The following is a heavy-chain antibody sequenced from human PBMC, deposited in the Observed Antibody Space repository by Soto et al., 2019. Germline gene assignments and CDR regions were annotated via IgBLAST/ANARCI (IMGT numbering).Heavy chain of an antibody. CDR1: GFTFSSYV. CDR3: AKGGPDCASTTCYLLVAFDI. CDR2: ISHDGNNK. J-gene: IGHJ3*02. Sequence: QVQLVQSGGGVVQPGRSLRLSCAASGFTFSSYVTHWVRQAPGKGLEWVAVISHDGNNKYYADSVKGRFTISRDNSKNTLYLQMYSLTTEDTAVYYCAKGGPDCASTTCYLLVAFDIWGQGTMVTVSS. V-gene: IGHV3-30*18. D-gene: IGHD2-2*01.